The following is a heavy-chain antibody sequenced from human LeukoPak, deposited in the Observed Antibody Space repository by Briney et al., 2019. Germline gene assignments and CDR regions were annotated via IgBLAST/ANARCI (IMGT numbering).Heavy chain of an antibody. CDR1: GYTFTGHY. J-gene: IGHJ5*02. CDR2: INPNSGGT. V-gene: IGHV1-2*04. Sequence: GASVKVSCKASGYTFTGHYMHWVRQAPGQGLEWMGWINPNSGGTNYAQKFQGWDTMTRDTSISTAYMELSRLRSDDTAVYYCARDLKEGWFDPWGQGTLVTVSS. CDR3: ARDLKEGWFDP.